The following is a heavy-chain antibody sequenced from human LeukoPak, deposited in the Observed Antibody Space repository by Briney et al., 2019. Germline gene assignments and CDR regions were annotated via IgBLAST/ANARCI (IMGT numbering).Heavy chain of an antibody. CDR1: GGSFSGYY. D-gene: IGHD2-2*01. J-gene: IGHJ5*02. CDR2: INHSGST. Sequence: SETLSLTCAVYGGSFSGYYWSWIRQPPGKGLEWIGEINHSGSTNYNPSLKSRVTISVDTSKNQFSLKLSSVTAADAAVYNCARVGAQIVVVPAAKVWWFDPWGQGTLVTVSS. CDR3: ARVGAQIVVVPAAKVWWFDP. V-gene: IGHV4-34*01.